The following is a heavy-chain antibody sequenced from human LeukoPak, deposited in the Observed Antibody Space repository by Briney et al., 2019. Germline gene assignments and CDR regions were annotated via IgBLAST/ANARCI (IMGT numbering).Heavy chain of an antibody. Sequence: SETLSLTCTVSGGSISSTTYYWGWIRQPPGKGLEWIGSMSYRGSTYYNPSLKSRVTISVDTTKNQFSLRLNSLTAADTAVYYCARGRDFDYWGQGTLVTVSS. CDR1: GGSISSTTYY. V-gene: IGHV4-39*01. CDR2: MSYRGST. CDR3: ARGRDFDY. J-gene: IGHJ4*02.